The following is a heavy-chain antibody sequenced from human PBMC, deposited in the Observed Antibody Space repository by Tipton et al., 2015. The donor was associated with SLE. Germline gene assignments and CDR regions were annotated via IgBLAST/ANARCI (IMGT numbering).Heavy chain of an antibody. V-gene: IGHV4-59*12. CDR2: MWYIRNT. D-gene: IGHD4-23*01. J-gene: IGHJ3*02. CDR3: ARGDDYGGDAFDI. CDR1: GRSITNDY. Sequence: TLSLTCTVSGRSITNDYWSWIRLPPGKGLEWIGDMWYIRNTNYNPSLKSRVTMSLDTSKNQFSLRLSSVTAADTAVYYCARGDDYGGDAFDIWGQGTMVTVSS.